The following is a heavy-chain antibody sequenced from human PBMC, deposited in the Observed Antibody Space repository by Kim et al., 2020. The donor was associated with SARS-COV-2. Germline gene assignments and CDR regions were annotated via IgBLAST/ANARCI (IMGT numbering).Heavy chain of an antibody. D-gene: IGHD2-15*01. CDR2: ISYDGSNK. J-gene: IGHJ3*02. CDR1: GFTFSSYA. Sequence: GGSLRLSCAASGFTFSSYAMHWVRQAPGKGLEWVAVISYDGSNKYYADSVKGRFTISRDNSKNTLYLQMNSLRAEDTAVYYCAREENSCADAFDNWGQGT. CDR3: AREENSCADAFDN. V-gene: IGHV3-30-3*01.